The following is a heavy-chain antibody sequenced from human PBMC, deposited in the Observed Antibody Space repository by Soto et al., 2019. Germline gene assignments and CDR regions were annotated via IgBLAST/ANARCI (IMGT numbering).Heavy chain of an antibody. CDR3: ARGVEYSSSFQYYYYMDV. D-gene: IGHD6-6*01. J-gene: IGHJ6*03. Sequence: GGSLRLSCAASGFTFSSYSMNWVRQAPGKGLEWVSSISSSSSYIYYADSVKGRFTISRDNAKNSLYLQMNSLRAEDTAVYYCARGVEYSSSFQYYYYMDVWGKGTTVTVSS. CDR2: ISSSSSYI. CDR1: GFTFSSYS. V-gene: IGHV3-21*01.